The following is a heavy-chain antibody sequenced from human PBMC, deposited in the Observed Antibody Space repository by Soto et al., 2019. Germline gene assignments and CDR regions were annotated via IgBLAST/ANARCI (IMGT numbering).Heavy chain of an antibody. CDR1: GYTFTSYG. J-gene: IGHJ4*02. CDR2: ISAYNGNT. V-gene: IGHV1-18*01. CDR3: ARDLYDILTGYFVLDY. D-gene: IGHD3-9*01. Sequence: ASVKVSCKASGYTFTSYGISWVRQAPGQGLEWMGWISAYNGNTNNAQKLQGRVTMTTDTSTSTAYMELRSLRSDDTAVYYCARDLYDILTGYFVLDYWGQGTLVTVSS.